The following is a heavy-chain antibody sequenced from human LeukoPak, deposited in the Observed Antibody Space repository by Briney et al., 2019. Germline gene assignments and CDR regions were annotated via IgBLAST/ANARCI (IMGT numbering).Heavy chain of an antibody. CDR1: GGSISSGGYY. J-gene: IGHJ5*02. CDR2: IYYSGST. V-gene: IGHV4-31*03. D-gene: IGHD3-10*01. Sequence: PSQTLSLTCTVSGGSISSGGYYWSWIRQHPGKGLEWIGHIYYSGSTYYNPSLKSRVTISVDTSKNQFSLKLSSVTAADTAVYYCARGGLDYYGSGSYRRGNWFDPWGQGTLVTVSS. CDR3: ARGGLDYYGSGSYRRGNWFDP.